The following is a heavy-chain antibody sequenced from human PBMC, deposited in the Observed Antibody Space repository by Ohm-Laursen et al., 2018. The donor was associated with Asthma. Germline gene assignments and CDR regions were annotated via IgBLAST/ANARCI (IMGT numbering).Heavy chain of an antibody. D-gene: IGHD4-17*01. V-gene: IGHV3-53*01. CDR2: IYSGGST. CDR3: ASGLAGDYGDYVPDF. CDR1: GFTVSSNY. Sequence: GSLRLSCSASGFTVSSNYMSWVRQAPGKGLEWVSVIYSGGSTYYADSVKGRFTISRDNSKNTLYLQMNSLRAEDTAVYYCASGLAGDYGDYVPDFWGQGSLVTVSA. J-gene: IGHJ4*02.